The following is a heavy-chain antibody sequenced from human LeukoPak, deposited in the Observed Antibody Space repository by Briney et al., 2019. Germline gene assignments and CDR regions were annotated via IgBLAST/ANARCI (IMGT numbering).Heavy chain of an antibody. CDR1: GFTFSSYA. Sequence: GGSLRLSCAASGFTFSSYAISWVRQAPGKGLEWVSAISSGGAGTYYADSVKGRFTISRDSSKNTLNLQMNSLRAEDTAVYYCAKAIAPTGKPVFDYRGQGTLVTVSS. CDR3: AKAIAPTGKPVFDY. V-gene: IGHV3-23*01. J-gene: IGHJ4*02. CDR2: ISSGGAGT. D-gene: IGHD6-13*01.